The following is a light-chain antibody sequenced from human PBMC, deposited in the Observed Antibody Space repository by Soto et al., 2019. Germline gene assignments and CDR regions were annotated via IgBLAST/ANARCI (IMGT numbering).Light chain of an antibody. J-gene: IGKJ1*01. Sequence: EIVMTQSPATLSVSPGGRATLSCRASQSISSTLAWYQQKPGQAPRLLIYGASTRATGFPARFSGSGSGTEFTLTISSLQSEDFAVYYCQQYNNWPKTFGQGTKVGIK. CDR2: GAS. CDR3: QQYNNWPKT. V-gene: IGKV3-15*01. CDR1: QSISST.